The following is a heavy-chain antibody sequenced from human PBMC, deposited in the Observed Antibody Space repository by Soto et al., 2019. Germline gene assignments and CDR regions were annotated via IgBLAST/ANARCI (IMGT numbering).Heavy chain of an antibody. V-gene: IGHV3-73*02. CDR1: GITFSGSA. CDR2: IRSKPNSYAT. CDR3: TRHTSDY. Sequence: EVQLVESGGGLVQPGGSLKLSCAASGITFSGSAMHWVRQASGKGLEWVGRIRSKPNSYATEYAASVKGRFTTSRDDSKNTAYMQMNSLKTEDTALYYCTRHTSDYWGQGTLVTVSS. J-gene: IGHJ4*02.